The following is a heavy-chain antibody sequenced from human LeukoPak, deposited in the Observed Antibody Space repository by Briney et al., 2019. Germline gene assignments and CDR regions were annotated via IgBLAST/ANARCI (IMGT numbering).Heavy chain of an antibody. Sequence: ASVKVSCKASGYTFTSYGISWVRQAPGQGLEWMGWISPYNGNTNYAQKFQGRVTMTRDMSTSTVYMELSSLRSEDTAVYYCARNYIGAAAGDYYYYYMDVWGKGTTVTVSS. V-gene: IGHV1-18*01. J-gene: IGHJ6*03. CDR1: GYTFTSYG. CDR2: ISPYNGNT. D-gene: IGHD6-13*01. CDR3: ARNYIGAAAGDYYYYYMDV.